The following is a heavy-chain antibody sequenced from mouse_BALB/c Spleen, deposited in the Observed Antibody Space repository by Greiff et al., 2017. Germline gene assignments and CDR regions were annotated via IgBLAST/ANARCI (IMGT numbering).Heavy chain of an antibody. D-gene: IGHD2-12*01. J-gene: IGHJ3*01. CDR3: ARAGNDVGFAY. V-gene: IGHV4-1*02. Sequence: EVQLLESGGGLVQPGGSLKLSCAASGYAFTSYWMSWVQQAPGQGLEWIGEINPDNSTTNYTPSLKDKFIITGDNAKSTLYMQISRVRSEDTAVYYCARAGNDVGFAYWGQGTLVTVSA. CDR2: INPDNSTT. CDR1: GYAFTSYW.